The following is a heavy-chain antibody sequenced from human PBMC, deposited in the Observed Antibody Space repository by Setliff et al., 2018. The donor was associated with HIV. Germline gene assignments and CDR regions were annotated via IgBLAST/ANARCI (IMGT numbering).Heavy chain of an antibody. CDR2: ISPDDSDT. V-gene: IGHV5-51*01. CDR1: GYVFTNYW. CDR3: FKSTGWLPGN. D-gene: IGHD2-8*02. J-gene: IGHJ4*02. Sequence: GESLKISCKSSGYVFTNYWIGWVRQMPGKGLEWMGIISPDDSDTRYSPSFQGQVTISVDKSTSTAYLQMDSLKTEDTAIYYCFKSTGWLPGNWGQGTLVTVSS.